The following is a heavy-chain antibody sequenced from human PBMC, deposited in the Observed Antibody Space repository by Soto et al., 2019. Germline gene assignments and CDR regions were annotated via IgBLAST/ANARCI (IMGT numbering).Heavy chain of an antibody. V-gene: IGHV3-74*01. D-gene: IGHD2-8*02. CDR2: ISPDGSDV. CDR1: GFPFTNYW. Sequence: QVVESGGGLVPPGESLRLSCAASGFPFTNYWMNWVRQTPGKGLMWVSRISPDGSDVGYADSVEGRFTVSRDNAKNTLYLQMHSLRAEDTAMYYCACWGHIVPVAPSDFDRWGQGTLVTVSS. J-gene: IGHJ4*02. CDR3: ACWGHIVPVAPSDFDR.